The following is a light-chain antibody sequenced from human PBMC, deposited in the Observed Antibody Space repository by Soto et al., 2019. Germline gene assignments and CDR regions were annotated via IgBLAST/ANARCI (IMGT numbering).Light chain of an antibody. CDR1: SSDVGGYNY. J-gene: IGLJ1*01. Sequence: QSALTQPASVSGSPGQSITISCTGTSSDVGGYNYVSWYQQHPGKAPKVMIYDVNNRPSGVSDRFSGSKSGNTASLTISGLQAEDEADYFCSSYTSSNTLYVLGAGTKLTVL. V-gene: IGLV2-14*01. CDR3: SSYTSSNTLYV. CDR2: DVN.